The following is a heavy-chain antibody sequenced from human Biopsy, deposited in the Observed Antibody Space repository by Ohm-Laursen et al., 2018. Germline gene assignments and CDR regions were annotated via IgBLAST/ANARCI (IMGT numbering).Heavy chain of an antibody. D-gene: IGHD2-15*01. CDR2: INQAGTT. CDR1: GKTFSDYQ. CDR3: GNEVHGRDY. Sequence: TLSLTWAVFGKTFSDYQWSWIRQPPGKGLEWIGQINQAGTTNYNPSLKSRVPISADASKYEFSLRLTSVTAADTAVYLCGNEVHGRDYWGLGAQVTVSS. J-gene: IGHJ4*02. V-gene: IGHV4-34*08.